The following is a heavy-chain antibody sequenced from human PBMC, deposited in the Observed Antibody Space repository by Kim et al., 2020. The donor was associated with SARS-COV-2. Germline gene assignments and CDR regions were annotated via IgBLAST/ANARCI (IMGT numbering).Heavy chain of an antibody. CDR2: IKEDGSEA. Sequence: GGSLRLSCVASGFIIRTYWMTWVRQPPGKGLEWVGNIKEDGSEAYYADSVKGRFTISRDNAKNSLYLQMNSLRAEDTAVYYCMRDPRTYWRQGTLVIVSS. J-gene: IGHJ4*02. V-gene: IGHV3-7*01. CDR3: MRDPRTY. CDR1: GFIIRTYW.